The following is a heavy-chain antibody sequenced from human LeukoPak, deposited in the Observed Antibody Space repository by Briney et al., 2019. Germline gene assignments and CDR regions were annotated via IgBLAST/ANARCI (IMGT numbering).Heavy chain of an antibody. CDR1: GYTFTSYG. Sequence: ASVKVSCKASGYTFTSYGISWVRQAPGQGLEWMGWISAYYGNTNYAQKVQGRVTMTTDTSTSTAYMELRCLRFDDTAVYYCARDQSVRLLQTSSTYFKHVFAIWGQGSMVTVSS. D-gene: IGHD6-13*01. J-gene: IGHJ3*02. V-gene: IGHV1-18*01. CDR2: ISAYYGNT. CDR3: ARDQSVRLLQTSSTYFKHVFAI.